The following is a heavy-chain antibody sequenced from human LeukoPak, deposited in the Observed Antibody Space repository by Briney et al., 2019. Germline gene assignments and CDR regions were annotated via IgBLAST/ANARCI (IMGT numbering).Heavy chain of an antibody. CDR1: GGSISGYF. CDR3: ARDPYCSGGSCYWYFDL. D-gene: IGHD2-15*01. Sequence: PSETLSLTCTVSGGSISGYFWSWIRQPPGKGLEWIGYIHYSGTTNYNPSLNSRVTISVDTSKNQFSLRLSSVTAADTAVYYCARDPYCSGGSCYWYFDLWGRGTLVTVSS. CDR2: IHYSGTT. V-gene: IGHV4-59*12. J-gene: IGHJ2*01.